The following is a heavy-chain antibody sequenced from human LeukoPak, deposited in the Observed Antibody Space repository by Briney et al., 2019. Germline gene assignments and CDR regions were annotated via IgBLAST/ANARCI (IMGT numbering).Heavy chain of an antibody. CDR3: AKDDLRYSYGNDAFDI. CDR1: GFTFSSYA. Sequence: GGSLRLSCAASGFTFSSYAMSWVRQAPGKGLEWVSAISGSGGSTYYADSVKGRFTISRDNSKNTLHLQMNSLRAEDTAVYYCAKDDLRYSYGNDAFDIWGQGTMVTVSS. J-gene: IGHJ3*02. V-gene: IGHV3-23*01. D-gene: IGHD5-18*01. CDR2: ISGSGGST.